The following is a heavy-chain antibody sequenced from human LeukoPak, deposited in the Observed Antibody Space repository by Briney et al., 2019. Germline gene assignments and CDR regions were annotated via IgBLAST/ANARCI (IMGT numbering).Heavy chain of an antibody. J-gene: IGHJ4*02. V-gene: IGHV1-69*05. Sequence: SVKVSCKASGGTFSSYAISWVRQAPGQGLEWMGRIIPIFGTANCAQKFQGRVTITTDESTSTAYMELSSLRSEDTAVYYCARAKSTYYYDSSGYLGFFGWGQGTLVTVSS. CDR2: IIPIFGTA. CDR1: GGTFSSYA. CDR3: ARAKSTYYYDSSGYLGFFG. D-gene: IGHD3-22*01.